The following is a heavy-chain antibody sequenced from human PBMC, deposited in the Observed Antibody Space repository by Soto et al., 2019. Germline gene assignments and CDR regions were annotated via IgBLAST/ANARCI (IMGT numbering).Heavy chain of an antibody. CDR3: ARIAAARSYYYYYYGMDV. V-gene: IGHV4-34*01. D-gene: IGHD6-6*01. J-gene: IGHJ6*02. Sequence: SETLSLTCAVYGGSFSGYYWSWIRQPPGKGLEWIGEINHSGSTNYNPSLKSRVTISVDTSKNQFSLKLSSVTAADTAVYYCARIAAARSYYYYYYGMDVWGQGTTVTVSS. CDR1: GGSFSGYY. CDR2: INHSGST.